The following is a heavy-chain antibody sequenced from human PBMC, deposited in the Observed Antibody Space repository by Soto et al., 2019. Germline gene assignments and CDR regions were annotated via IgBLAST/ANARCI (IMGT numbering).Heavy chain of an antibody. CDR3: AKDYYYDSSGYYYPYYYYYGMDV. CDR1: GFTFSSYG. CDR2: ISYDGSNK. D-gene: IGHD3-22*01. Sequence: GGSLRLSCAASGFTFSSYGMHWVRQAPGKRLEWVAVISYDGSNKYYADSVKGRFTISRDNSKNTLYLQMNSLRAEDTAVYYCAKDYYYDSSGYYYPYYYYYGMDVWGEGXTVTVYS. V-gene: IGHV3-30*18. J-gene: IGHJ6*04.